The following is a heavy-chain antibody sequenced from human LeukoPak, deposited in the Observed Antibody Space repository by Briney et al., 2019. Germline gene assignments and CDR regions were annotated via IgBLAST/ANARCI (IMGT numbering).Heavy chain of an antibody. CDR3: ARDGGYPFWYFDL. D-gene: IGHD3-16*01. CDR1: GFSLSNYG. V-gene: IGHV3-48*01. J-gene: IGHJ2*01. CDR2: ISSSSSTI. Sequence: PGTSLTLSCTASGFSLSNYGMNWVRQAPGKGLEWVSYISSSSSTIYYADSVKGRFTISRDNAKNSLYLQMNSLRAEDTAVYYCARDGGYPFWYFDLWGRGTLVTVSS.